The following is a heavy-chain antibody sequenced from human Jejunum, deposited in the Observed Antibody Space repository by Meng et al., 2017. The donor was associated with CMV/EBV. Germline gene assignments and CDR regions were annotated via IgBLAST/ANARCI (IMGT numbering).Heavy chain of an antibody. CDR1: GGSISSYY. CDR2: IYPNGNT. D-gene: IGHD5-18*01. Sequence: QVQLQESGPGLGKPSETRPLTCTVSGGSISSYYWSWIRQPAGKGLEWIGRIYPNGNTNYNPSLKSRVTMSIDTSKNQFSLKLTSVTAADTAVYYCARDAPPNNYGWFDPWGQGTLVTVSS. V-gene: IGHV4-4*07. CDR3: ARDAPPNNYGWFDP. J-gene: IGHJ5*02.